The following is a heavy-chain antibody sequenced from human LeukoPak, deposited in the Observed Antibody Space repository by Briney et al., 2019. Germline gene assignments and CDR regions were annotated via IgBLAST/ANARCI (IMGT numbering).Heavy chain of an antibody. CDR3: ARDPQRWQQLPHYWYLDL. J-gene: IGHJ2*01. D-gene: IGHD5-24*01. CDR1: RSLFTTYG. CDR2: ISFDGSNT. V-gene: IGHV3-30*13. Sequence: GRSLRLSCAASRSLFTTYGIHWARQAPGKGLEWVAVISFDGSNTFYTDSVKGRFTVSRDDSKNMVYLQMNSLTGDDTAVYHCARDPQRWQQLPHYWYLDLWGRGTLVTVSS.